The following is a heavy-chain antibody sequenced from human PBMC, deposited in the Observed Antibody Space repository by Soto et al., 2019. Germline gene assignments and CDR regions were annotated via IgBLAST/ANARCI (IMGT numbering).Heavy chain of an antibody. D-gene: IGHD3-10*01. V-gene: IGHV3-23*01. CDR1: GFTFSSYA. CDR3: AKDLGPYGSGSYYDY. CDR2: ISGSGGST. Sequence: GGSLRLSCAASGFTFSSYAMSWVRQAPGKGLEWVSAISGSGGSTYYADSVKGRFTISRDNSKNTLYLQMNSLRAEDTAVYYCAKDLGPYGSGSYYDYCGQGTLLTVSS. J-gene: IGHJ4*02.